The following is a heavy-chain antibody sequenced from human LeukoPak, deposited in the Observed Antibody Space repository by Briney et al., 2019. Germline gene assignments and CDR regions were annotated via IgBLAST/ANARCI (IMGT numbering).Heavy chain of an antibody. V-gene: IGHV3-74*01. CDR2: INGDESEI. CDR1: GFTFSTYW. Sequence: PGGSLRLSCAASGFTFSTYWRHWVRQTPGKRLVSVSEINGDESEIRYADFAKGRFTISRDNAKNTWYLQMNSLRAEDTAVYFCARGAGSSIDHWGHGTLVTVSP. D-gene: IGHD6-6*01. J-gene: IGHJ4*01. CDR3: ARGAGSSIDH.